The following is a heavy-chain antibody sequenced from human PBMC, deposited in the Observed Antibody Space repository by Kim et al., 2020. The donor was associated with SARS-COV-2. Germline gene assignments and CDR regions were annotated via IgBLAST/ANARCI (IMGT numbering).Heavy chain of an antibody. CDR1: GGSISTYY. Sequence: SETLSLTCTVSGGSISTYYLSWIRQHPGKGLEWIGYIYYSGSTNYNPSLKSQVTISVDTSNNQFSLKLSSVTAADTAVYYCARVRPLYSGSYYYGMDVWGQGTTVTVSS. CDR3: ARVRPLYSGSYYYGMDV. D-gene: IGHD1-26*01. J-gene: IGHJ6*02. V-gene: IGHV4-59*01. CDR2: IYYSGST.